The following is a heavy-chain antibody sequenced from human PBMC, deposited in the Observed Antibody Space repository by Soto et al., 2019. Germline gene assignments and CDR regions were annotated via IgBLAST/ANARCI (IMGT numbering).Heavy chain of an antibody. CDR2: ITDSGAAS. V-gene: IGHV3-23*01. CDR1: GFTFNKYA. J-gene: IGHJ4*02. CDR3: ARDLSVVFDY. D-gene: IGHD2-15*01. Sequence: EVQLLESGGGLVQPGGSLRLSCTASGFTFNKYAMSWVRQAPGKGLEWVSAITDSGAASHYADSVKGRFTVSRDNSKNMLYLQMNSLRADDTAVYYCARDLSVVFDYWGQGTLVTVSS.